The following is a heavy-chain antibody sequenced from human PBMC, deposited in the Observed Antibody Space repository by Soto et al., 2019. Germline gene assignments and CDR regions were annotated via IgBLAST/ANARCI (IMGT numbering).Heavy chain of an antibody. CDR1: GGSFSGYY. CDR2: INHSGST. J-gene: IGHJ5*02. D-gene: IGHD6-19*01. CDR3: ARAGSGSGFDP. Sequence: QVQLQQWGAGLLKPSETLSVTCDVYGGSFSGYYWSWIRQPPGKGLEWIGEINHSGSTNYNPSLKSRVTISVDTSKNQFSLKLSSVTAADTAVYYCARAGSGSGFDPWGQGTLVTVSS. V-gene: IGHV4-34*01.